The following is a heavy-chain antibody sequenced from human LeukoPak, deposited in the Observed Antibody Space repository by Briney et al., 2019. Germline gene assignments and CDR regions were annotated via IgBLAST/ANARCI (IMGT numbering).Heavy chain of an antibody. CDR3: TRERGCSYGYGDY. Sequence: PGGSLRLSCAASGFIFDDYAMSWVRQAPGKGLEWVGFIGSNAYGGTTEYAASVIGRFTISRDDSKSIAYLQVNSLKTEDTAVYYCTRERGCSYGYGDYWGPGTLVTVSS. CDR2: IGSNAYGGTT. V-gene: IGHV3-49*04. D-gene: IGHD5-18*01. CDR1: GFIFDDYA. J-gene: IGHJ4*02.